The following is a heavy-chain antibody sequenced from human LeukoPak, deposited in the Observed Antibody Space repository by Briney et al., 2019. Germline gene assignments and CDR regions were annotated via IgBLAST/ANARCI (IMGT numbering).Heavy chain of an antibody. J-gene: IGHJ5*02. CDR2: INHSGST. Sequence: SETLSLTCAVYGGSFSGYYWSWIRQPPGKGLEWIGEINHSGSTNYNPSLKSRVTISVDTSKNQFSLKLSSVTAADTAVYYCARGLSCYAWFDPWAREPWSPSP. CDR1: GGSFSGYY. V-gene: IGHV4-34*01. D-gene: IGHD2-2*01. CDR3: ARGLSCYAWFDP.